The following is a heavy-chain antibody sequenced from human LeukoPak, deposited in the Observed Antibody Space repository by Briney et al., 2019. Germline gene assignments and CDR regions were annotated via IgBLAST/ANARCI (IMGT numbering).Heavy chain of an antibody. CDR1: GYMFTSYW. CDR2: IYPGDSDT. Sequence: GESLKISCNGSGYMFTSYWIAWVRQMPGKGLEWMGIIYPGDSDTRYSPSFQGQVTISADRSISTAYLQWSSLKASDTAMYYCARPDNLPNAFDIWGQGTMVTVSS. J-gene: IGHJ3*02. D-gene: IGHD1-1*01. CDR3: ARPDNLPNAFDI. V-gene: IGHV5-51*01.